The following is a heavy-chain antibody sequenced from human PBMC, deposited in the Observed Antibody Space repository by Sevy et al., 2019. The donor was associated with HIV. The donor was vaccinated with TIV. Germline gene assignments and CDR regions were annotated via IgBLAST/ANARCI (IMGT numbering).Heavy chain of an antibody. J-gene: IGHJ6*02. V-gene: IGHV3-48*03. CDR2: ISISGSTI. Sequence: GGSLRLSCAASGFTFSSYEMNWVRQAPGKGLEWVSYISISGSTIYYADSVKGRFTISIDNAKNYLYLQMNSLRDEDTAVYYGASDYSDSSGYSWGIDVWGQGTTVTVSS. D-gene: IGHD3-22*01. CDR3: ASDYSDSSGYSWGIDV. CDR1: GFTFSSYE.